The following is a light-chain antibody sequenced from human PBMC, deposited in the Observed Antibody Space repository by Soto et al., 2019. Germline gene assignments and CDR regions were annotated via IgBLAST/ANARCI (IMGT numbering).Light chain of an antibody. J-gene: IGKJ2*01. CDR1: QSVSSTY. V-gene: IGKV3-20*01. CDR2: GAA. Sequence: EIVLTQSPGTLSLSPGERATLSCRASQSVSSTYFAWYQQKPGQALRLLIYGAASRATGIPDRFSGSGSGTDFTLTISRLEPADFAVYYCQQYGSSPPTFGQGTKLEIK. CDR3: QQYGSSPPT.